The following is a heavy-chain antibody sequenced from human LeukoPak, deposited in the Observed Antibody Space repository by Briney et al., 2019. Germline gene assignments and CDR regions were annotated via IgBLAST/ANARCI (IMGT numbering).Heavy chain of an antibody. Sequence: GGSLRLSCAASGFTFSTYEMIWVRQAPGKGLEWVSYISSSGGTIYYADSVKGRFTISRDNAKNSLYLQMNSLRVEDTALYYCASGAQSDYWGQGTLVTVSS. D-gene: IGHD1-26*01. CDR1: GFTFSTYE. V-gene: IGHV3-48*03. J-gene: IGHJ4*02. CDR3: ASGAQSDY. CDR2: ISSSGGTI.